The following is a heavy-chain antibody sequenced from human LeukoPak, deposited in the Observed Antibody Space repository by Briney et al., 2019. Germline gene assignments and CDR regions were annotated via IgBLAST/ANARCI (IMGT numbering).Heavy chain of an antibody. D-gene: IGHD4-17*01. Sequence: RGSLRLSCAASGFTFSDYYMNWIRPVPGKGLEWVSYISTNARTIRYADSVKGRFSISRDNANNSLYLQMKSLRAEDTAVYYCARRASVTTRYWYFDLWGRGTLITVSS. CDR1: GFTFSDYY. CDR3: ARRASVTTRYWYFDL. V-gene: IGHV3-11*04. J-gene: IGHJ2*01. CDR2: ISTNARTI.